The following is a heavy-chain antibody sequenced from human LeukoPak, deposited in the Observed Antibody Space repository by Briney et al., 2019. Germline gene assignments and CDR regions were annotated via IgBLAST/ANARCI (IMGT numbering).Heavy chain of an antibody. D-gene: IGHD4-17*01. CDR3: ARHARVTTVTTDYYYYMDV. Sequence: PSETLSLTRTVSGGSISSSSYYWGWIRQPPGKGLEWIGSIYYSGSTYYNPSLKSRVTISVDTSKNQFSLKLSSVTAADTAVYYCARHARVTTVTTDYYYYMDVWGKGTTVTVSS. V-gene: IGHV4-39*01. J-gene: IGHJ6*03. CDR2: IYYSGST. CDR1: GGSISSSSYY.